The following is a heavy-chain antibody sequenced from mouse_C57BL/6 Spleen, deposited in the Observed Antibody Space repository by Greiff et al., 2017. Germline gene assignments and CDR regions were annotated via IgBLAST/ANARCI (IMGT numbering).Heavy chain of an antibody. CDR2: ISSGSSTI. CDR1: GFTFSDYG. J-gene: IGHJ4*01. CDR3: ATGVVADYAMDY. Sequence: EVKVEESGGGLVKPGGSLKLSCAASGFTFSDYGMHWVRQAPEKGLEWVAYISSGSSTIYYADTVKGRFTISRDNAKNTLFLQMTSLRSEDTAMYYCATGVVADYAMDYWGQGTSVTVSS. V-gene: IGHV5-17*01. D-gene: IGHD1-1*01.